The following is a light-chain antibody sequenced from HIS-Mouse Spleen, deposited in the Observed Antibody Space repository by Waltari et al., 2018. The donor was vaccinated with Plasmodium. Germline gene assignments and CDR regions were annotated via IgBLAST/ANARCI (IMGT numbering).Light chain of an antibody. Sequence: DIQMTQSPSSLSASVGDRVTSTCRASQSISSYLNWYQQKPGKAPKLLIYAASSLQIGVPSRFSGSGSGTDFTLTISSLQPEDFATYYCQQSHTFGQGTKLEIK. CDR1: QSISSY. V-gene: IGKV1-39*01. CDR2: AAS. J-gene: IGKJ2*01. CDR3: QQSHT.